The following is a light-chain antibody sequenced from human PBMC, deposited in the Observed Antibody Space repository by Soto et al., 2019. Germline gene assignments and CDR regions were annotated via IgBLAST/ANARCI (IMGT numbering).Light chain of an antibody. Sequence: VMTQAPATLSVSPGEGATLSCRASQSVGSSYLAWYQHKSGQAPRLLIYGGSGRARGVPDRFGGGGSGTDFTLTISRLEPEDFALYFCQQYGSSPITFGQGTRLEI. J-gene: IGKJ5*01. CDR2: GGS. V-gene: IGKV3-20*01. CDR1: QSVGSSY. CDR3: QQYGSSPIT.